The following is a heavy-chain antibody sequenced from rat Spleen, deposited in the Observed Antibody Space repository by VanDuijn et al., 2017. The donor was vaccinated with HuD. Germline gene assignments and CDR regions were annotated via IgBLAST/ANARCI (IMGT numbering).Heavy chain of an antibody. CDR2: ISYDGSST. V-gene: IGHV5-29*01. J-gene: IGHJ4*01. CDR3: ATDVMDA. CDR1: GFTFSDYY. Sequence: EVQLVESDGGLVQPGRSLKLSCAASGFTFSDYYMAWVRQAPTKGLEWVATISYDGSSTYYRDSVKGRFTISRDNAKSTLYLQMDSLRSEDTATYYCATDVMDAWGQGASVTVSS.